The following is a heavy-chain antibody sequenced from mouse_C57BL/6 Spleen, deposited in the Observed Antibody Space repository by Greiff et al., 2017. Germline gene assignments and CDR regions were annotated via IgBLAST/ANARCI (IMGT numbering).Heavy chain of an antibody. Sequence: QVQLQQPGAELVKPGASVKLSCKASGYTFTSYWMHWVKQRPGRGLEWIGRIDPNSGGTKYNEKFKSKATLTVDKPSSTAYMQLSSLKSEDSAVYYCARRDSSGYYAMDYWGQGTSVTVSS. D-gene: IGHD3-2*02. CDR3: ARRDSSGYYAMDY. J-gene: IGHJ4*01. V-gene: IGHV1-72*01. CDR1: GYTFTSYW. CDR2: IDPNSGGT.